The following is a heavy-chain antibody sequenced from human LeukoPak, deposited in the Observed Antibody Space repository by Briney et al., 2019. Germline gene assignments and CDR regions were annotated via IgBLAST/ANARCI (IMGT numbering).Heavy chain of an antibody. V-gene: IGHV4-38-2*02. D-gene: IGHD3-3*01. CDR3: ARGGYDLWSGMRTNAFDI. J-gene: IGHJ3*02. Sequence: KPSETLSLTCTVSGYSISSGYYWGWIRQPPGKGLEWIGSIYHSGSTYYNPSLKSRVTISVDTSKNQFSLKLSSVTAADTAVYYCARGGYDLWSGMRTNAFDIWGRGTMVTVSS. CDR2: IYHSGST. CDR1: GYSISSGYY.